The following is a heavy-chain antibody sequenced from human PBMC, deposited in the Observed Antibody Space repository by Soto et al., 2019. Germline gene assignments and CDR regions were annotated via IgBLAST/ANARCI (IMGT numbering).Heavy chain of an antibody. CDR1: GFTFSSYW. CDR2: IKQDGSEK. CDR3: AREGAAARLQTFDY. D-gene: IGHD6-6*01. V-gene: IGHV3-7*05. Sequence: PGGSLRLSCAASGFTFSSYWMSWVRQAPGKGLEWVANIKQDGSEKYYVDSVKGRFTISRDNAKNSLYLQMNSLRAEDTAVYYCAREGAAARLQTFDYWGQGTLVTVSS. J-gene: IGHJ4*02.